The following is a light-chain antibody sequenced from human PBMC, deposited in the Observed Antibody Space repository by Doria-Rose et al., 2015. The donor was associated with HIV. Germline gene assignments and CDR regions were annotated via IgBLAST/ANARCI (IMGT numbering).Light chain of an antibody. CDR1: QGISDS. J-gene: IGKJ4*01. CDR2: AAS. Sequence: DIQMTQSPSSLSASVGGRVTITCRASQGISDSLAWYQQKPGKAPKLLLYAASRLDSGVPSRFSGSGSGPVYPPTIGCVQPGFFLIYYCQFYYNPPATFGGGTKVDIK. CDR3: QFYYNPPAT. V-gene: IGKV1-NL1*01.